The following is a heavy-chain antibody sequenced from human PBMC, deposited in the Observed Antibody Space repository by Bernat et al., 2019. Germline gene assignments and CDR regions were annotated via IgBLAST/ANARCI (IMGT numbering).Heavy chain of an antibody. Sequence: QVQLRESVSEAKTPGAPVPFSCKASGYTFTSYGISWVRQAPGQGLEWMGWISAYNGNTNYAQKLQGRVTMTTDTSTSTDYMKLRSLRSDDTAVYYCARMTQGIVGAIAFDYWGQGTLVIV. V-gene: IGHV1-18*01. J-gene: IGHJ4*02. CDR1: GYTFTSYG. CDR3: ARMTQGIVGAIAFDY. CDR2: ISAYNGNT. D-gene: IGHD1-26*01.